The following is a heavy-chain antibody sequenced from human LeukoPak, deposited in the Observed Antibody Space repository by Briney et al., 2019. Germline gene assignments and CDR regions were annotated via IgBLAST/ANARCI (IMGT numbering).Heavy chain of an antibody. D-gene: IGHD6-19*01. CDR2: ISWDGGST. V-gene: IGHV3-43D*04. J-gene: IGHJ1*01. CDR1: GFTFDDYA. CDR3: ARESLAIAVAGTGYFQH. Sequence: GGSLRLSCAASGFTFDDYAMHWVRQAPGKGLEWVSLISWDGGSTYYADSVKGRFTISRDNAKNSLYLQMNSLRAEDTAVYYCARESLAIAVAGTGYFQHWGQGTLVTVSS.